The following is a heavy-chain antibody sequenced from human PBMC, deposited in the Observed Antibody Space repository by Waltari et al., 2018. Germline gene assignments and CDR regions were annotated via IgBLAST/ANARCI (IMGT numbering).Heavy chain of an antibody. Sequence: QVQLQESGPGLVKPSQTLSLTCTVSGGSISSGGYYWSWIRQHPGKGLEWIGYIYHSGSTYYNPSLKSRVTISVDRSKNQFALKLSSVTAADTAVYYCARVSGGFGEPYWGQGTLVTVSS. D-gene: IGHD3-10*01. CDR3: ARVSGGFGEPY. CDR2: IYHSGST. V-gene: IGHV4-31*03. CDR1: GGSISSGGYY. J-gene: IGHJ4*02.